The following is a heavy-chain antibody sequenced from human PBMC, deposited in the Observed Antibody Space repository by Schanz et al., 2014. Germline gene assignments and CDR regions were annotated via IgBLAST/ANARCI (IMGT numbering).Heavy chain of an antibody. CDR2: IWYDGSNK. CDR1: GFTFSKYG. J-gene: IGHJ5*02. D-gene: IGHD3-10*01. Sequence: QVQLVESGGGVVQHGRSLRLSCAASGFTFSKYGMHWVRQAPGKGLEWVAVIWYDGSNKDYADSVKGRFTISRDNSKNMLYLQMNSLRADDTAVYYCAKDQLANYRGSGYNWFDPWGQGTLVTVSS. CDR3: AKDQLANYRGSGYNWFDP. V-gene: IGHV3-33*06.